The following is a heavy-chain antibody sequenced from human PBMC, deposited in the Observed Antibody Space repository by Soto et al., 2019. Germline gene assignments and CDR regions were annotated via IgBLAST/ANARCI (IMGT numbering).Heavy chain of an antibody. CDR3: ARVGIQGRGDSGYDYSSVWFDP. Sequence: SETLSLTCTVSGGSISSYYWSWIRQPAGKGLEWIGRIYTSGSTNYNPSLKSRVTMSVDTSKNQFSLKLSSVTAADTAVYYCARVGIQGRGDSGYDYSSVWFDPWGQGTLVTVSS. D-gene: IGHD5-12*01. J-gene: IGHJ5*02. CDR1: GGSISSYY. CDR2: IYTSGST. V-gene: IGHV4-4*07.